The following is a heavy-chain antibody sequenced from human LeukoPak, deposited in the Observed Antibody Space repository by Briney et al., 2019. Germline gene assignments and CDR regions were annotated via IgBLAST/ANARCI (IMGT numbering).Heavy chain of an antibody. Sequence: ASVKVSCKASGGTFSSYAISWVRQVPGQGLEWMGGIIPIFGTANYAQKFQGRVTITADESTSTAYMELSSLRSEDTAVYYCARGPPTVPGWFDPWGQGTLVTVSS. D-gene: IGHD4-17*01. CDR2: IIPIFGTA. J-gene: IGHJ5*02. CDR3: ARGPPTVPGWFDP. CDR1: GGTFSSYA. V-gene: IGHV1-69*13.